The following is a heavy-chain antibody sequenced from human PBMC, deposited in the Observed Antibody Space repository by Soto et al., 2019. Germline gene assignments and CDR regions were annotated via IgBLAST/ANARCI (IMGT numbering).Heavy chain of an antibody. V-gene: IGHV2-70*04. Sequence: SGPTLVNPTQTLTLTCTVSGFSLSGSGMRVTWIRQPPGQALEWLARIDWEDTKLYSTSLKTRLTISKDTSKNQVVLTMTTVAPADTGTYYCARAFYGMEFWGRGTTGTV. J-gene: IGHJ6*02. CDR2: IDWEDTK. CDR1: GFSLSGSGMR. CDR3: ARAFYGMEF.